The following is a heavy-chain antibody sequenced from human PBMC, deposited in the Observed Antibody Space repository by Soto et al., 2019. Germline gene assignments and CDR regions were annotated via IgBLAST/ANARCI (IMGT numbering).Heavy chain of an antibody. CDR2: IYYSGST. CDR1: GGSIGSYY. V-gene: IGHV4-59*01. J-gene: IGHJ5*02. Sequence: SETLSLTCTVSGGSIGSYYWSWIRQPPGKGLEWIGYIYYSGSTNYNPSLKSRVTISVDTSKNQFSLKLSSVTAADTAVYYCARAGPYYDILTGYYHNWFDPWGQGTLVTVSS. D-gene: IGHD3-9*01. CDR3: ARAGPYYDILTGYYHNWFDP.